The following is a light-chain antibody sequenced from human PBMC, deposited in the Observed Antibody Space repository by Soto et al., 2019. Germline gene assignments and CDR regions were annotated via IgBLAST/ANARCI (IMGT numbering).Light chain of an antibody. CDR3: QQYNRWPLT. CDR1: QNIHDK. Sequence: EVVLTQSPATLSVSAGERVSLSCRASQNIHDKLAWYQQKPGQTPRLLIYDASTRATGISGSFSGSGSGTEFTLTISSLQSEDFAVYYCQQYNRWPLTFGGGTKVDIK. V-gene: IGKV3-15*01. J-gene: IGKJ4*01. CDR2: DAS.